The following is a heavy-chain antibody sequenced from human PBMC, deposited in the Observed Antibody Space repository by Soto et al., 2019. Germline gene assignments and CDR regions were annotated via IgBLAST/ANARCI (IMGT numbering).Heavy chain of an antibody. J-gene: IGHJ6*02. D-gene: IGHD4-4*01. Sequence: GGSLRLSCAVSGFTFSNYEMNWVRQAPGKXLEWVSYIGTSGRTIYYADSVRGRFTISRDNAKNSLYLQMNSLRAEDTAVYYCARDPAIYSGKFDYGLDVWGQGTTVTVSS. V-gene: IGHV3-48*03. CDR2: IGTSGRTI. CDR1: GFTFSNYE. CDR3: ARDPAIYSGKFDYGLDV.